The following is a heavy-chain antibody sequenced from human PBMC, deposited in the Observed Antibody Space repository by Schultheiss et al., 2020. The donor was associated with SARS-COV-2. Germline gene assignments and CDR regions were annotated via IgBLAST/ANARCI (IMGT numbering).Heavy chain of an antibody. J-gene: IGHJ6*02. V-gene: IGHV1-69*13. Sequence: SVKVSCKASGGTFSSYAISWVRQAPGQGLEWMGGIIPIFGTANYAQKFQGRVTITADESTSTAYMELSRLRSDDTAVYYCARSGGSYYYYGMDVWGQGTTVTVSS. D-gene: IGHD1-26*01. CDR2: IIPIFGTA. CDR3: ARSGGSYYYYGMDV. CDR1: GGTFSSYA.